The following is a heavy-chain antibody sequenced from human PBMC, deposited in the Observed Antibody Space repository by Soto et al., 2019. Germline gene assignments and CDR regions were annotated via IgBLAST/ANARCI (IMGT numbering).Heavy chain of an antibody. J-gene: IGHJ4*01. CDR1: GYSFTTFW. Sequence: GESLKISCKGSGYSFTTFWIGWVRQMPGEGLEWTGIIHPSDSDTRYSRSFEGQVTMSVDKSISTVYLQWSSLKASDTAMYYCAKPVGGTSIDYFDDCGQGTLVSVS. CDR2: IHPSDSDT. D-gene: IGHD1-7*01. CDR3: AKPVGGTSIDYFDD. V-gene: IGHV5-51*01.